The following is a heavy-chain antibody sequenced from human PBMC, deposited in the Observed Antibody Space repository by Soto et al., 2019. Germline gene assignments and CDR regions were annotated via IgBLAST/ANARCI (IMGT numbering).Heavy chain of an antibody. CDR3: ARGGRSGDY. V-gene: IGHV3-7*01. J-gene: IGHJ4*02. D-gene: IGHD2-15*01. CDR2: IKQDASEK. CDR1: GFTFSTVW. Sequence: EVQLVESGGGLVQPGGPLRLSCAPSGFTFSTVWTSWVRRAPGKGLKWVARIKQDASEKYYVDSVKGRFTISRDNAKNSLYLQMNSPRAEDTAVYYCARGGRSGDYWGQGTLVTVSS.